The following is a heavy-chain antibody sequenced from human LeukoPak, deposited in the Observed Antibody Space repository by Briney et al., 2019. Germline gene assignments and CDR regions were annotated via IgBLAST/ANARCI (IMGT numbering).Heavy chain of an antibody. J-gene: IGHJ4*02. Sequence: ASVKVSCKASGGTFSSHAISWVRQAPGQGLEWMGRIIPIFGTANYAQKFQGRVTITTDESTSTAYMELSSLRSEDTAVYYCARDLGGGPTDYWGQGTLVTVSS. D-gene: IGHD2-15*01. CDR1: GGTFSSHA. CDR3: ARDLGGGPTDY. CDR2: IIPIFGTA. V-gene: IGHV1-69*05.